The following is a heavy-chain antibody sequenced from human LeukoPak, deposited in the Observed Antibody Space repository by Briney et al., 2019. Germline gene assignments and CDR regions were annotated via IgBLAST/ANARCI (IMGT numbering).Heavy chain of an antibody. CDR1: GFTVSSNS. CDR3: AKAQRIQLWLPDY. J-gene: IGHJ4*02. V-gene: IGHV3-53*01. Sequence: GGSLRLSCTVSGFTVSSNSMSWVRQAPGKGLEWVSFIYSDNTHYSDSVKGRFTISRDNSKNTLYLQMNSLRAEDTAVYYCAKAQRIQLWLPDYWGQGTLVTVSS. CDR2: IYSDNT. D-gene: IGHD5-18*01.